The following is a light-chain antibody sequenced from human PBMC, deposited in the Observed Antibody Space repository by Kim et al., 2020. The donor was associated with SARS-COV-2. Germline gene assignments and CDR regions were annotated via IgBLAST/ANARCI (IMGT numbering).Light chain of an antibody. CDR2: AAS. Sequence: SASGGDRVTITCRSRQNILNYLKWYQQTPGKAPKLLIYAASTLKSGVPSRFSGSGSRTDFTLTIISLQPEDFAVYYCQQSYHTPRTFGQGTKLEIK. J-gene: IGKJ2*01. CDR3: QQSYHTPRT. CDR1: QNILNY. V-gene: IGKV1-39*01.